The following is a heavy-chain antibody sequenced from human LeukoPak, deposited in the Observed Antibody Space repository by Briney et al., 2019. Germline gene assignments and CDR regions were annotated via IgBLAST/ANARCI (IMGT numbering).Heavy chain of an antibody. D-gene: IGHD4-11*01. J-gene: IGHJ5*02. CDR1: GFTFSSYS. V-gene: IGHV3-21*01. CDR3: ARDPTVTTRGVLDNWFDP. Sequence: PGGSLRLSCAASGFTFSSYSMNWVRQAPGKGLEWVSSISSSSSYIYYADSVKGRFTISRDNAKNSLYLQMNSLRTEDTAVYYCARDPTVTTRGVLDNWFDPWGQGTLVTVSS. CDR2: ISSSSSYI.